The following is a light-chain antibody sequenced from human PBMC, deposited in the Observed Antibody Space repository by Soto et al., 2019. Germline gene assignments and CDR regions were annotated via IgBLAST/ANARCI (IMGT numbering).Light chain of an antibody. CDR1: QIVPASY. J-gene: IGKJ4*01. CDR3: QQYGLSPGT. Sequence: EIFLTQSPDTLSLSPGDRATLSYRASQIVPASYLAWYQQKPGQAPRLLIYGATNRATGISDRFSGRGSGTDFTLTISRLEPEDFAVYYCQQYGLSPGTFGGGAKVEVK. CDR2: GAT. V-gene: IGKV3-20*01.